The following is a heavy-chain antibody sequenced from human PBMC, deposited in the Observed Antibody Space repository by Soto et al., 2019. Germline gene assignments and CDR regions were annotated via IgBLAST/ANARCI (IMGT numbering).Heavy chain of an antibody. Sequence: PSETLSLTCTFSGGSISSYYWSWIRQPPGKGLEWIGYIYYSGSTNYNPSLKSRVTISVDTSKNQFSLKLSSVTAADTAVYYCARSGIAVVVAANYYMDVWGKGTTVTVSS. CDR2: IYYSGST. D-gene: IGHD2-15*01. V-gene: IGHV4-59*08. CDR3: ARSGIAVVVAANYYMDV. CDR1: GGSISSYY. J-gene: IGHJ6*03.